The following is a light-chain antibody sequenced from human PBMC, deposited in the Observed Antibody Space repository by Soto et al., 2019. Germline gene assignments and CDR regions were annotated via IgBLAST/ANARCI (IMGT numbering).Light chain of an antibody. CDR1: QSISNY. Sequence: DIQMTQAPSSLSSSVGDRVTITCRASQSISNYLNWYQQKQGIAPQLLIYTATNLQTGVPSRFSGSGSGTDFSLTITSMQPDDFATYYCHQTCRSSYTFGQGTKLEIK. CDR3: HQTCRSSYT. J-gene: IGKJ2*01. V-gene: IGKV1-39*01. CDR2: TAT.